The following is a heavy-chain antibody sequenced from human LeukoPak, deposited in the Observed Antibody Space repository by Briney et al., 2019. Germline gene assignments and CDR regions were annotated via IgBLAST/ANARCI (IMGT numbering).Heavy chain of an antibody. Sequence: GESLKISCKGSGYSFTSYWIGWVRQMPGKGLEWMGIIYPGDSDTRYSPSFQGQVTISADKSISTAYLQWSSLKASDTAMYYCARHHWERLLPHDAFDIWGQGTMVTVSS. CDR1: GYSFTSYW. D-gene: IGHD1-26*01. V-gene: IGHV5-51*01. J-gene: IGHJ3*02. CDR3: ARHHWERLLPHDAFDI. CDR2: IYPGDSDT.